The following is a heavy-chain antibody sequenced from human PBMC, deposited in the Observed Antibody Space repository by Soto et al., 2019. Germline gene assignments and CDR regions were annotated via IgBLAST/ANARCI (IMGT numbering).Heavy chain of an antibody. D-gene: IGHD2-15*01. CDR2: INAGNGAP. CDR3: ARDLGGWPDY. CDR1: GDTFSSYS. Sequence: ASVKVSCKPSGDTFSSYSFSWVRQVPGQRLEWMGWINAGNGAPKYSQKFQGRVTITRDTSASTAYMELSSLRSEDTAVYYCARDLGGWPDYWGQGTLVTVSS. V-gene: IGHV1-3*01. J-gene: IGHJ4*02.